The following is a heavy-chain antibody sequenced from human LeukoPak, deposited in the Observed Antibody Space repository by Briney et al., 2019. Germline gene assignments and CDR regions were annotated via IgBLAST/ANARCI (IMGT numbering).Heavy chain of an antibody. Sequence: SETLSLTCAVSGVSISSGGYSWRWIRQPPGKGLEWIGYIYHSGSTYYNPSLKSRVTISVDRSKNQFSLKLSSVTAADTAVYYCAREQLAGWFDYWGQGTLVTVSS. V-gene: IGHV4-30-2*01. J-gene: IGHJ4*02. D-gene: IGHD6-6*01. CDR3: AREQLAGWFDY. CDR1: GVSISSGGYS. CDR2: IYHSGST.